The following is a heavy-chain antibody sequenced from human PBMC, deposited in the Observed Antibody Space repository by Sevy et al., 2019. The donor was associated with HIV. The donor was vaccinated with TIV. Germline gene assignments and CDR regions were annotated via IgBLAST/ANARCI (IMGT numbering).Heavy chain of an antibody. CDR3: ATTKDYYENSGDPFDY. Sequence: ASVKVSCQVSGYTLTELSMHWVRQVPGKGLEWMGSFDPEDDETIYAQKFQGRVTMTEDTCTDTAYMELSRLRSEDTAVYYCATTKDYYENSGDPFDYWGQGTLVTVSS. V-gene: IGHV1-24*01. CDR2: FDPEDDET. D-gene: IGHD3-22*01. J-gene: IGHJ4*02. CDR1: GYTLTELS.